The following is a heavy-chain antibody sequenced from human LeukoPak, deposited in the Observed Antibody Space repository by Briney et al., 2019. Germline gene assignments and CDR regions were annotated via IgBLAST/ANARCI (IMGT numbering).Heavy chain of an antibody. CDR3: ARWHRYYYDSSGYTYMGPDAFDI. CDR2: IIPIFGTA. Sequence: SVKVSCKASGGTFSSYAISWVRQAPGQGLEWMGGIIPIFGTADYAQKFQGRVTITADESTSTAYMELSSLRSEDTAVYYCARWHRYYYDSSGYTYMGPDAFDIWGQGTMVTVSS. V-gene: IGHV1-69*13. D-gene: IGHD3-22*01. J-gene: IGHJ3*02. CDR1: GGTFSSYA.